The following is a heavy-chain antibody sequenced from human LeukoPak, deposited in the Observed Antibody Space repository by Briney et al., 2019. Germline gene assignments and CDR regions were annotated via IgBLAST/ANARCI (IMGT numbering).Heavy chain of an antibody. J-gene: IGHJ5*02. D-gene: IGHD7-27*01. CDR3: ARDRVWGSWATSLGWFDP. Sequence: KPSETLSLTCTVSGGSIRSSDYYWGWIRQPPGKGLEWIGCIYYSGSTYYNPSLKSRVTISVDTSKNQFSLKLSSVTAADTAVYYCARDRVWGSWATSLGWFDPWGRGTLVTVSS. CDR2: IYYSGST. CDR1: GGSIRSSDYY. V-gene: IGHV4-39*07.